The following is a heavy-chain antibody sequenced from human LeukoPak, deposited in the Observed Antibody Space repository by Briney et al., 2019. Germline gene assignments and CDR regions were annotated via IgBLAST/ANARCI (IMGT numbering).Heavy chain of an antibody. D-gene: IGHD6-19*01. Sequence: GGSLRLSCAASGFIFSDYGMSWVRQAPGKGLEWVSAVSGSGGNTFYADSVKGRFTISRDNSKNTLYLQMNSLRAEDTAVYYCAKDRGSGWDNYFDYWGQGTLVTVSS. CDR3: AKDRGSGWDNYFDY. CDR1: GFIFSDYG. V-gene: IGHV3-23*01. CDR2: VSGSGGNT. J-gene: IGHJ4*02.